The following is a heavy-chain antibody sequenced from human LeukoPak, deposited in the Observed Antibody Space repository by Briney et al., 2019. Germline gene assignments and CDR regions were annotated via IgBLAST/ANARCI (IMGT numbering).Heavy chain of an antibody. Sequence: SETLSLTCIVSGGSISSDYWSWIRQSPGKGLEWIGYIYYSGGTNYNPSLKSRVIVSVDTSKNQFSLKLSSVTAADTAVSYCARHSYGYIIDWGRGTLVTVSS. CDR1: GGSISSDY. J-gene: IGHJ4*02. V-gene: IGHV4-59*01. CDR2: IYYSGGT. D-gene: IGHD5-18*01. CDR3: ARHSYGYIID.